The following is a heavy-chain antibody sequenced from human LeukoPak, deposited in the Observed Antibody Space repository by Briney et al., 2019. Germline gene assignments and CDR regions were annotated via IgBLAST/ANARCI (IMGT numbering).Heavy chain of an antibody. D-gene: IGHD3-9*01. CDR2: ISGSDGST. CDR3: AKAEGPYFDHAYLIDY. V-gene: IGHV3-23*01. J-gene: IGHJ4*01. Sequence: EGSPRLSCAASAFTFSNYAMSWVRQDPGKGLEWFSAISGSDGSTYYANSVEGRLTISRDNSNSTLYLQMNSPRAEDTAVYYCAKAEGPYFDHAYLIDYWGHGTLVTVSS. CDR1: AFTFSNYA.